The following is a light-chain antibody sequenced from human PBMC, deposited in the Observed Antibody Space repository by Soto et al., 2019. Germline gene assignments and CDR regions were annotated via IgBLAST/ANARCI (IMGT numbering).Light chain of an antibody. J-gene: IGKJ4*01. CDR1: QNINSN. CDR2: GAS. CDR3: QQYKDWPPLT. Sequence: EILMTQSPLTLSVSPGEGATLSCRASQNINSNLAWYQQRPGQAPRVLIYGASSRASGIPDRFSGSGSGTDFTLPINSLEPDDFAVYYFQQYKDWPPLTFGGGTRVESK. V-gene: IGKV3D-15*01.